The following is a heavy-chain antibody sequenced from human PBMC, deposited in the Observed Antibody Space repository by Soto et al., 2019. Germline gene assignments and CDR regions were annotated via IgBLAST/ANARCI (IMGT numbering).Heavy chain of an antibody. Sequence: ASVKVSCKASGYTFTSYGISWVRQAPGQGLEWMGWISAYNGNTNYAQKFQGRVTMTTDTSTSTAYMELRSLRSDDTAVYYCARERTAEDWFDPWGQGTLVTVSS. J-gene: IGHJ5*02. V-gene: IGHV1-18*01. CDR3: ARERTAEDWFDP. CDR2: ISAYNGNT. CDR1: GYTFTSYG.